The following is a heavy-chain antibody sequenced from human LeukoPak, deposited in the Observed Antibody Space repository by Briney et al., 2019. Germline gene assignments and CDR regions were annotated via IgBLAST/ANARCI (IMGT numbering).Heavy chain of an antibody. CDR1: GFTFISSW. V-gene: IGHV3-15*01. D-gene: IGHD2-2*03. J-gene: IGHJ4*02. Sequence: GGSLRLSCAASGFTFISSWMTWVRQAPGKGLEWVGRITRTPDSGATDYDAPVKGRFTISRDDSKNTLYLQMSSLRTEDTAVYYCATDLHFGYCTATSCANYWGQGTLVTVSS. CDR2: ITRTPDSGAT. CDR3: ATDLHFGYCTATSCANY.